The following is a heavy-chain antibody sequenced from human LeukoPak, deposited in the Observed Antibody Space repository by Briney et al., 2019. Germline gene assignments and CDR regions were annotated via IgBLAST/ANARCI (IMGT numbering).Heavy chain of an antibody. CDR3: AKSGGLSGSGRLAMDV. Sequence: GGSLRLSCAASGFTFSTYAMSWVRLAPGKGLEWVSGISGSGGSTYYADSVKGRFTSSRDNSNNTLYVQMNSLRVEDTAVYYCAKSGGLSGSGRLAMDVWGRGTTVTVSS. V-gene: IGHV3-23*01. D-gene: IGHD3-10*01. CDR1: GFTFSTYA. CDR2: ISGSGGST. J-gene: IGHJ6*02.